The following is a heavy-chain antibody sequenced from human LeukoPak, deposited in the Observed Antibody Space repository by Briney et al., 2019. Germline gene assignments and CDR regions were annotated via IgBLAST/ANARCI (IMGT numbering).Heavy chain of an antibody. J-gene: IGHJ4*02. CDR1: GFTFSSYG. Sequence: GGSLRVSCAASGFTFSSYGMHWVRQAPGKGLEWVAVISYDGSNIYYVDSVRGRFTISRDNSKNTLYLQMNSLKAEDTAVYCAKDRSSSWSFDYWGQGTLVTVSS. D-gene: IGHD6-13*01. CDR2: ISYDGSNI. V-gene: IGHV3-30*18. CDR3: AKDRSSSWSFDY.